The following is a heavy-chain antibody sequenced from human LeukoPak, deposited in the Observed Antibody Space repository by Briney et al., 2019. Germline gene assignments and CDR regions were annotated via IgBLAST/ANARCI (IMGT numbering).Heavy chain of an antibody. J-gene: IGHJ4*02. V-gene: IGHV4-59*02. CDR2: IYHTGST. D-gene: IGHD7-27*01. Sequence: SETLSLTCTISDGFVSDYYWSWIRQSPGKGLEWIGYIYHTGSTSYSPSLKSRVTISADTSQNQFSLKLSSVTAADTAVYYCASRKPGNDYWGQGTLVTVSS. CDR1: DGFVSDYY. CDR3: ASRKPGNDY.